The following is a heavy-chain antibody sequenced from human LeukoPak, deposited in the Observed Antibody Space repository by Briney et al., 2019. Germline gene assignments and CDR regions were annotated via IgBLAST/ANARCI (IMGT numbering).Heavy chain of an antibody. Sequence: GESLKISCKGSGYSFTSYWIGWVRQMPGKGPEWMGIIYPGDSDTRYSPSFQGQVTISADKSISTAYLQWSSLKASDTAMYYCARGRGYCSSSSCYDFDYWGQGTPVTVPS. D-gene: IGHD2-2*01. CDR2: IYPGDSDT. CDR1: GYSFTSYW. J-gene: IGHJ4*02. V-gene: IGHV5-51*01. CDR3: ARGRGYCSSSSCYDFDY.